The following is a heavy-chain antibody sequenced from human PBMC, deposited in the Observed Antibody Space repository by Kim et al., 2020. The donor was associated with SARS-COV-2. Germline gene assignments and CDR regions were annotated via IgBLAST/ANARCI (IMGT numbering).Heavy chain of an antibody. D-gene: IGHD3-10*01. CDR2: IIPILGIA. CDR1: GGTFSSYA. Sequence: VKVSCKASGGTFSSYAISWVRQAPGQGLEWMGRIIPILGIANYAQNFQGRVTITADKSTSTAYMELSSLRSEDTAVYYCAREITLVRGVTSPGSGMDVWGQGTTVTVSS. J-gene: IGHJ6*02. V-gene: IGHV1-69*04. CDR3: AREITLVRGVTSPGSGMDV.